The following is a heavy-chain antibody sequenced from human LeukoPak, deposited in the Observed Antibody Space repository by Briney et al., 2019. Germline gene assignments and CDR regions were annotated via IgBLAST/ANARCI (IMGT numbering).Heavy chain of an antibody. CDR3: ARDPTSSWETAFDI. J-gene: IGHJ3*02. CDR1: GFIFSSYT. V-gene: IGHV3-21*01. CDR2: ISSGTSYI. D-gene: IGHD1-26*01. Sequence: KPGGSLRLSCAASGFIFSSYTMNWVRQAPGKGLECVSSISSGTSYIYYADSVKGRFTITRDNAKNSLYLQMNSLRAEDTAVYYCARDPTSSWETAFDIWGQGTMVTVSS.